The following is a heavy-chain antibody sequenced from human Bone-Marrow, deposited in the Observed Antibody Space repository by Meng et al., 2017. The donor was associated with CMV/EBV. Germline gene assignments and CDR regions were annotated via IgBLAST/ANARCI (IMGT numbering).Heavy chain of an antibody. V-gene: IGHV4-39*01. Sequence: SETLSLTCTVSGGSLSSSSFYWGWIRQPPGKGLEYIGSIFYGGSPSYNPSLKSRVTISVDTSKNQFSLKLSSVTAADTAVYYCARGVSGYNYNWFDPWGQGTLVTVSS. CDR3: ARGVSGYNYNWFDP. D-gene: IGHD3-22*01. J-gene: IGHJ5*02. CDR1: GGSLSSSSFY. CDR2: IFYGGSP.